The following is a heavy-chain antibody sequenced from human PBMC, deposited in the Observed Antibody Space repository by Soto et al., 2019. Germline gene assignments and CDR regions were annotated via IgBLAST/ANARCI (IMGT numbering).Heavy chain of an antibody. V-gene: IGHV4-39*01. CDR2: IYYSGST. D-gene: IGHD1-7*01. CDR1: GGSISSSSYY. Sequence: SETLSLTCTVSGGSISSSSYYWGWIRQPPGKGLEWIGSIYYSGSTYYNPSLKSRVTISVDTSKNQFSLKLSSVTAADTAVYYCARTPGTRYNWNYIWDWGQGTLVTVSS. CDR3: ARTPGTRYNWNYIWD. J-gene: IGHJ4*02.